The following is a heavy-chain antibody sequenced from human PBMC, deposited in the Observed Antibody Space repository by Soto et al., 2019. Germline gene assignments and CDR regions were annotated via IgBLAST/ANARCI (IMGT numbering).Heavy chain of an antibody. CDR1: GDSVSSNSAA. V-gene: IGHV6-1*01. D-gene: IGHD2-8*01. CDR2: TYYRSKWYN. J-gene: IGHJ4*02. Sequence: SPTLSLTCAISGDSVSSNSAAWNWIRLSPSRGLEWLGRTYYRSKWYNDYAVSVKSRITIDPDTSKNQFSLQLNSVTSEDTAMYYCARGWSFDYWGQGTPVTVSS. CDR3: ARGWSFDY.